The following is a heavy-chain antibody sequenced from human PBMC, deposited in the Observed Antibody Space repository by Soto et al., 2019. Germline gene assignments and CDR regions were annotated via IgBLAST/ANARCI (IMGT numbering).Heavy chain of an antibody. CDR2: ISSSSSTI. CDR1: GFTFSDYA. D-gene: IGHD2-2*01. V-gene: IGHV3-48*02. J-gene: IGHJ4*02. Sequence: EVQLVESGGGLVQPGGSLRLSCAASGFTFSDYALNWVRQAPGEGLEWISYISSSSSTIYFADSLKGRFTISRDNAKNSLYLQGNSLRDEDTAVYYCASSLQYCTSTSCYPWGSFAYWGQGTLGTVSS. CDR3: ASSLQYCTSTSCYPWGSFAY.